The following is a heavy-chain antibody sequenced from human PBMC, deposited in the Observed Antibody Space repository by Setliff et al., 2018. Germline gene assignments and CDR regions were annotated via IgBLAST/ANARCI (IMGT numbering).Heavy chain of an antibody. CDR1: GDSISSSNW. Sequence: SETLSLTCAVSGDSISSSNWWNWIRQPPGKGLEWIGYVGYNGNTHYNPSLNSRVTMSVDTSKNQFSLKLSSVIAADTAVYYCARDLYSSSSGGFYYYYYYMDVWGKGTTVTVSS. D-gene: IGHD6-6*01. CDR3: ARDLYSSSSGGFYYYYYYMDV. CDR2: VGYNGNT. V-gene: IGHV4-28*03. J-gene: IGHJ6*03.